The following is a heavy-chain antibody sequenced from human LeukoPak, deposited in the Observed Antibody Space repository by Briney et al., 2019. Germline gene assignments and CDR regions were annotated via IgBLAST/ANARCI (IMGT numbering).Heavy chain of an antibody. J-gene: IGHJ3*02. V-gene: IGHV3-74*01. Sequence: GGSLRLSCAASGFTFSNYWMHWVRQAPGKGLVWVSRINTDGSSTSYADSVKGRFTISRDNAKNTLYLQMNSLRAEDTAVYYCARDCSSTSCTGDAFDIWGQGTMVTVSS. CDR2: INTDGSST. D-gene: IGHD2-2*01. CDR1: GFTFSNYW. CDR3: ARDCSSTSCTGDAFDI.